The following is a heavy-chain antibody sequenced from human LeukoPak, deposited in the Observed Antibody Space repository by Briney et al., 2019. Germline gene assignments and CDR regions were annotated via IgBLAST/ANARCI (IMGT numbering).Heavy chain of an antibody. CDR1: RFTICDYD. V-gene: IGHV3-21*01. J-gene: IGHJ4*02. CDR2: ISYLPSHV. Sequence: PGGSLRLSCLASRFTICDYDMNWVPQAPGKGLEWVSSISYLPSHVYYGDSVKGRFSISRDNAKNSLYLQMNSLGAEDTAIYYCGRAFPPLRTSSAGDLWGQGILVTVSS. D-gene: IGHD3-16*01. CDR3: GRAFPPLRTSSAGDL.